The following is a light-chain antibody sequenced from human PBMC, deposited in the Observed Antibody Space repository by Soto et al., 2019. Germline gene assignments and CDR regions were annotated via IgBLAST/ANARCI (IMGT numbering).Light chain of an antibody. Sequence: ESVLTQSPSSLSLSPGESATLSCRASQSLSSSYLAWYQQKAGQPPRLLMFRSSDRAAGVPDRFSGSASGTEFTLTISSLEPEDFAVYYCHQRQSWPRTFGQGTTVDI. J-gene: IGKJ1*01. CDR2: RSS. V-gene: IGKV3-20*01. CDR1: QSLSSSY. CDR3: HQRQSWPRT.